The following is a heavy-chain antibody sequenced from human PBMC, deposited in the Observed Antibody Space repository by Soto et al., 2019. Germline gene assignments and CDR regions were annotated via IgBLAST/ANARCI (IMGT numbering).Heavy chain of an antibody. Sequence: SETLSLTCTVSGGSISSGGYYWSWIRQHPGKGLEWIGYIYYIGSTYYNPSLKSRVTISVDTSKNQFSLKLSSVTAADTAVYYCARDNGDQTYFDYWGQGTLVTVSS. D-gene: IGHD4-17*01. CDR2: IYYIGST. V-gene: IGHV4-31*03. CDR3: ARDNGDQTYFDY. CDR1: GGSISSGGYY. J-gene: IGHJ4*02.